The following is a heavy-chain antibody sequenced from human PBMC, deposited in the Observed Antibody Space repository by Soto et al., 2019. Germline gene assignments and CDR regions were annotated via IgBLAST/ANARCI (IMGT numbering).Heavy chain of an antibody. D-gene: IGHD1-7*01. CDR1: GDSITSYY. Sequence: QVQLQESGPGLVKPSQTLSLSCTVSGDSITSYYWRWIRQPPGKGLEWIGYIYYSGGTSYNPSLKSRVTISVGTAKKQFARRLNSVTAADTAVYDCARVQRLELVVDFWGQGTLVTVSS. CDR3: ARVQRLELVVDF. J-gene: IGHJ4*02. CDR2: IYYSGGT. V-gene: IGHV4-59*01.